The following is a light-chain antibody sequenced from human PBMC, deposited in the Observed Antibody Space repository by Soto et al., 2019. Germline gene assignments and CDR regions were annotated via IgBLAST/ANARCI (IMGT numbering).Light chain of an antibody. V-gene: IGKV1-5*03. CDR1: QSVSTW. CDR3: QQYNSYFT. Sequence: DIPMTQSPSTLSASVGDRVTITCRASQSVSTWLAWYQQRPGKAPKLLIYETSSLVSGVPSRFSGSGYGTDFTLTISSLQPDEFATYYCQQYNSYFTFGQGTKVEIK. J-gene: IGKJ2*01. CDR2: ETS.